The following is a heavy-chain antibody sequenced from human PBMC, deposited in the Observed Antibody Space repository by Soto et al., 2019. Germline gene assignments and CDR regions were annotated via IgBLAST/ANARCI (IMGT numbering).Heavy chain of an antibody. D-gene: IGHD3-3*01. CDR2: IYYSGST. J-gene: IGHJ4*02. V-gene: IGHV4-31*03. Sequence: SETLSLTCTVSGGSISSGGYYWSWIRQHPGKGLEWIGYIYYSGSTYYNPSLKSRVTISVDTSKNQFSLKLSSVTAADTAVYYCARVLEWLPDYWGQGTLVPVSS. CDR3: ARVLEWLPDY. CDR1: GGSISSGGYY.